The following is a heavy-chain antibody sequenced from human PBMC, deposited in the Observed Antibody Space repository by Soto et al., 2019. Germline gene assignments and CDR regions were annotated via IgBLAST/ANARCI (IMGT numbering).Heavy chain of an antibody. CDR1: GGSISSGGYY. V-gene: IGHV4-31*02. CDR2: IYDSGST. Sequence: SETLSLTCTVSGGSISSGGYYWSWVRQHPGKGLEWIGYIYDSGSTYYNPSLKSRVTISVDTSKNQFSLKLTSVTAADTAVYYCASQATGWYPDYWGQGTLVTVSS. D-gene: IGHD6-19*01. CDR3: ASQATGWYPDY. J-gene: IGHJ4*02.